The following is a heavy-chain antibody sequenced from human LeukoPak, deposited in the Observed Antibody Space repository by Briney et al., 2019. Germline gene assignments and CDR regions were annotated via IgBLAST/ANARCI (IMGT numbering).Heavy chain of an antibody. V-gene: IGHV4-59*02. Sequence: SETLSLTCTVSGGSVRGYYWSWIRQPPGKGLEWIGYIYSSGNTNYNPSLKSRVTVSVDTSKNQFSLKLSSVTAADTAVYYCARDLTDYYELDYWGQGTLVTVSS. D-gene: IGHD3-22*01. CDR3: ARDLTDYYELDY. J-gene: IGHJ4*02. CDR1: GGSVRGYY. CDR2: IYSSGNT.